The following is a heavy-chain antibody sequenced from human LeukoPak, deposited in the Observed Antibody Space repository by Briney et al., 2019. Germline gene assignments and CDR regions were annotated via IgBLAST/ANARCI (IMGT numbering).Heavy chain of an antibody. CDR2: ISHRGRT. D-gene: IGHD6-13*01. V-gene: IGHV4-34*01. CDR3: ARERAAATFDP. J-gene: IGHJ5*02. Sequence: SETLSLTCAVYGGSLSDYYWSWIRLSPGKGLEWIGEISHRGRTYYNLSLKSRVTISIDTSKNQFSLKLSSVTAADTAVYYCARERAAATFDPWGQGTLVTVSS. CDR1: GGSLSDYY.